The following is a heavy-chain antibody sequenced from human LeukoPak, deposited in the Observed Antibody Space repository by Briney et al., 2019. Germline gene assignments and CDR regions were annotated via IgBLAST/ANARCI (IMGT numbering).Heavy chain of an antibody. Sequence: GGSLRLSCAASGFSFSSYWMHWVRQAPGKGQVWVSRVNNDGSSTTYADSVKGRFTISRDNAKNTLHLQMNSLRAEDTAVYYCTRGIPVAATRGYFDYWGQGTLVTVSS. D-gene: IGHD2-15*01. J-gene: IGHJ4*02. CDR2: VNNDGSST. V-gene: IGHV3-74*01. CDR1: GFSFSSYW. CDR3: TRGIPVAATRGYFDY.